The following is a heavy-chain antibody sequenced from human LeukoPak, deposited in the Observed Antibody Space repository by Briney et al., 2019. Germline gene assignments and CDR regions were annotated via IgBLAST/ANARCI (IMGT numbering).Heavy chain of an antibody. J-gene: IGHJ4*02. V-gene: IGHV4-61*02. CDR3: ARAGGYYDSGGYSSGFDY. CDR2: IYNSGSA. Sequence: PSQTLSLTCTVSGGSTSSDSYYWSWIRQPAGKGLEWIGRIYNSGSANYNPSLKSRVTISVDTSKNQFSLKLSSLTAADTAVYYCARAGGYYDSGGYSSGFDYWGQGTLVTVSS. CDR1: GGSTSSDSYY. D-gene: IGHD3-22*01.